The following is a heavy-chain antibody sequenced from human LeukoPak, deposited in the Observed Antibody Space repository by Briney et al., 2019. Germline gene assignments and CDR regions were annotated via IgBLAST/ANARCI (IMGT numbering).Heavy chain of an antibody. V-gene: IGHV3-23*01. J-gene: IGHJ4*02. CDR1: GITLSNYG. Sequence: GGSLRLSCAVSGITLSNYGMSWVRQAPGKGLEWVAGLSGSGGGTNYADSVQGRFTISRDNPKNTLYLQMNSLRAEDTAVYFYAKRGVVIRVFLVGFHKEAYYFDSWGQGALVTVSS. CDR2: LSGSGGGT. CDR3: AKRGVVIRVFLVGFHKEAYYFDS. D-gene: IGHD3-10*01.